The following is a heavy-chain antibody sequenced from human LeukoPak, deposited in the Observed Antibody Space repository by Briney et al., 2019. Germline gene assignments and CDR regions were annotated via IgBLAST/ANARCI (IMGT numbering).Heavy chain of an antibody. CDR2: ISVSGGST. CDR1: GFTFSSYA. CDR3: AKGTDYGDYDRYWYFDL. J-gene: IGHJ2*01. Sequence: PGGSLRLSCAASGFTFSSYAMSWVRQAPGKGLEWVSAISVSGGSTYYADSVKGRFTISKDNSKNTLYLQVNSLRAEDTAVYYCAKGTDYGDYDRYWYFDLWGRGTLVTVSS. V-gene: IGHV3-23*01. D-gene: IGHD4-17*01.